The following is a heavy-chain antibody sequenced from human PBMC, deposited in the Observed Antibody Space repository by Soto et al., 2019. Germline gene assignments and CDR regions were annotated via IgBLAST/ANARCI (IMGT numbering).Heavy chain of an antibody. J-gene: IGHJ6*02. CDR2: IFSNDEK. CDR3: ARLILIPLEWLYADYYYYGMDV. V-gene: IGHV2-26*01. Sequence: QVTLKESGPVLVKPTETLTLTCTVSGFSLSNARMGVSWIRQPPGKALEWLAHIFSNDEKSYSTSLKSRLSISKDTSKSQVVLTMTNMDPVVTATYYCARLILIPLEWLYADYYYYGMDVWGLGTTVTVSS. CDR1: GFSLSNARMG. D-gene: IGHD3-3*01.